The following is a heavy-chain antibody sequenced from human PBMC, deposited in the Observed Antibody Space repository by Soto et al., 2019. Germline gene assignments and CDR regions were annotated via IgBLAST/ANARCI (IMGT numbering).Heavy chain of an antibody. V-gene: IGHV3-23*01. CDR1: GFTFSTFG. Sequence: PGGSLRLSCAASGFTFSTFGMNWVRQAPGKGLEWVSVISDSGGTTFHADSVKGRFTISRDNSKNTLYLQMNSLRPEDTAVYYCAIAARTTTLYNFDFWGQGTLVTVSS. CDR3: AIAARTTTLYNFDF. J-gene: IGHJ4*02. CDR2: ISDSGGTT. D-gene: IGHD1-1*01.